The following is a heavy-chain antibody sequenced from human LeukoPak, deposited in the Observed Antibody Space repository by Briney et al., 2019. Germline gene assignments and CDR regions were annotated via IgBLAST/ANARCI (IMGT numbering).Heavy chain of an antibody. Sequence: GGSLRLSCAASGFTFSDYYMSWIRQAPGKGLEWVGRIKSKTDGGTTDYAAPVKGRFTISRDDSKNTLYLQMNSLKTEDTAVYYCTTAPYCSGGSCYSFRFDYWGQGTLVTVSS. CDR2: IKSKTDGGTT. V-gene: IGHV3-15*01. D-gene: IGHD2-15*01. CDR3: TTAPYCSGGSCYSFRFDY. J-gene: IGHJ4*02. CDR1: GFTFSDYY.